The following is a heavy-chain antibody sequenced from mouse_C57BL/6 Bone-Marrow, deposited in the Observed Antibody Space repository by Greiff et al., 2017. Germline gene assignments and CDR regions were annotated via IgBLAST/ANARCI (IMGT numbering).Heavy chain of an antibody. CDR3: ARDYGSSYWYFDV. D-gene: IGHD1-1*01. J-gene: IGHJ1*03. CDR2: IYPRDGST. Sequence: VQLQQSGAELMKPGASVKLSCKATGYTFTGYWIEWVKQRPGQGLEWIGWIYPRDGSTKYNEKFKGKATLTVDTSSSTAYMELHSLTSEDSAVYFCARDYGSSYWYFDVWGTGTTVTVSS. V-gene: IGHV1-85*01. CDR1: GYTFTGYW.